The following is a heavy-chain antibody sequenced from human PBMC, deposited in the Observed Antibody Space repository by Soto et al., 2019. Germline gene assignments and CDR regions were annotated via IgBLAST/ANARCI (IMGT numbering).Heavy chain of an antibody. CDR3: ARLIRITGDNDY. J-gene: IGHJ4*02. CDR1: GGSISSGGYY. D-gene: IGHD3-3*01. CDR2: IYYSGST. Sequence: QVQLQESGPGLVKPSQTLSLTCTVSGGSISSGGYYWSWIRQHPGKGLEWIGYIYYSGSTYYNPSLKSRVSISVDTSKNQFSLKLSSVTAADTAVYYCARLIRITGDNDYWGQGTLVTVSS. V-gene: IGHV4-31*03.